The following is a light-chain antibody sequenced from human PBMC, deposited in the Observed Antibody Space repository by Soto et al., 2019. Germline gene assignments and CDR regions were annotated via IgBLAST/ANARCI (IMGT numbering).Light chain of an antibody. CDR2: EVS. CDR1: SSDVGSYKF. J-gene: IGLJ2*01. CDR3: CSYAGSSIYLL. V-gene: IGLV2-23*02. Sequence: QSALTQPASVSGSPGQSITISCTGTSSDVGSYKFVSWYQQHPGKAPKLMIYEVSNRPSGISDRFSGSKSGNTASLTISGLQAEDEADYYCCSYAGSSIYLLFGVGTKLNVL.